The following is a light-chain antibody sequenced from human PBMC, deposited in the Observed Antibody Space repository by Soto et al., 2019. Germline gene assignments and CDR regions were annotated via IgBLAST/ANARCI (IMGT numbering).Light chain of an antibody. V-gene: IGKV3-20*01. CDR1: QSVSSSY. CDR3: QEYGSSRT. Sequence: EIMSTQSPGTLSLSPGERATLSCRASQSVSSSYLAWYQQKPGQAPRLLIYGASSRATGIPDRFSGSGSGTDFTLTISRLEPEDFALYYCQEYGSSRTFGQGTKV. CDR2: GAS. J-gene: IGKJ1*01.